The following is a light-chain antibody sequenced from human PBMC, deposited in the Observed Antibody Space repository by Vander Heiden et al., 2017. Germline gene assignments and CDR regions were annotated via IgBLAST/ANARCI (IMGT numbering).Light chain of an antibody. V-gene: IGKV3-20*01. CDR3: QQNGSSPWT. J-gene: IGKJ1*01. CDR2: GAS. Sequence: EIMLTQSPGTLSLSPGERATLSCRASQSVSSSYLAWYQQKPGQAPRLLIYGASSRATGIPDRFSGSGSRTAFTLTISRLEPEDFAVYYCQQNGSSPWTFGQGTKVEIK. CDR1: QSVSSSY.